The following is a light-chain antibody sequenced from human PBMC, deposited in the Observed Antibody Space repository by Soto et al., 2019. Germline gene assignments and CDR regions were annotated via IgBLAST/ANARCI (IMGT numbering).Light chain of an antibody. CDR3: SSFTSTTTPWV. Sequence: QSALTQPASVSGSPGQSITISCSGSGSDIGTYNFVSWYQHHPGRAPKLIISEVANRPSGVSDRFSGSKSGSLASLTISGLQAEDEADYYCSSFTSTTTPWVFGGGTKVTVL. J-gene: IGLJ3*02. V-gene: IGLV2-14*01. CDR1: GSDIGTYNF. CDR2: EVA.